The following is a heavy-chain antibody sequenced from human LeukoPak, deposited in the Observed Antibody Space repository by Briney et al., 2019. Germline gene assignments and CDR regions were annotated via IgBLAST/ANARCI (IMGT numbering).Heavy chain of an antibody. CDR3: VRYDSDGGAFDY. D-gene: IGHD3-22*01. CDR2: IYYSGST. Sequence: PSETLSLTCKVSSGSLSSHYWSWMRQPPGKGLEWIGYIYYSGSTHYNPSLKSRVTISVDTSKNQFSLKLSSVTAADTALYYCVRYDSDGGAFDYWGRGTLVTVSS. V-gene: IGHV4-59*11. J-gene: IGHJ4*02. CDR1: SGSLSSHY.